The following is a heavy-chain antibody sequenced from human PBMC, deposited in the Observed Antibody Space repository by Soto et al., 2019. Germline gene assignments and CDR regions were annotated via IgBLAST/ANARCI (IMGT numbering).Heavy chain of an antibody. J-gene: IGHJ4*02. D-gene: IGHD3-3*01. V-gene: IGHV3-33*01. CDR1: GFTFSSYG. Sequence: QVPLVESGGGVVQPGRSLRLSCAASGFTFSSYGMHWVRQAPGKGLEWVAVIWYDGSNKYYADSVKGRFTISRDNSKNTLYLQMNSLRAEDTAVYYCARDTPYYDFWSGYTDWGQGTLVTVSS. CDR2: IWYDGSNK. CDR3: ARDTPYYDFWSGYTD.